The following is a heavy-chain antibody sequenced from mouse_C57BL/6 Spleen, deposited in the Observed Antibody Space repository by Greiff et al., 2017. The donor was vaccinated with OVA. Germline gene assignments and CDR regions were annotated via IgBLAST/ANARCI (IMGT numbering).Heavy chain of an antibody. CDR3: ARKGTVVAPFDY. CDR2: IYPGDGDT. CDR1: GYAFSSYW. V-gene: IGHV1-80*01. D-gene: IGHD1-1*01. Sequence: QVQLKESGAELVKPGASVKISCKASGYAFSSYWMNWVKQRPGKGLAWIGQIYPGDGDTNYNGKFKGKATLTADKSSSTAYMQLSSRTSEDSAVYFCARKGTVVAPFDYWGQGTTLTVSS. J-gene: IGHJ2*01.